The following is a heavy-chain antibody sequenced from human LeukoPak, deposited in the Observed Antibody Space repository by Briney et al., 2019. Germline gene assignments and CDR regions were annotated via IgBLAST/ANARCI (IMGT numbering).Heavy chain of an antibody. CDR2: ISVYNGNT. D-gene: IGHD3-22*01. CDR3: ARGRSPRDYYDSSDYLFYFDY. J-gene: IGHJ4*02. Sequence: ASVKVSCKASGYTFNRYAISWVRQAPGQGLEWMGWISVYNGNTNFAHNLEGRVTMTTDPSASTAYMELTSLRSDDTAVYYCARGRSPRDYYDSSDYLFYFDYWGQGTLVTVSS. V-gene: IGHV1-18*01. CDR1: GYTFNRYA.